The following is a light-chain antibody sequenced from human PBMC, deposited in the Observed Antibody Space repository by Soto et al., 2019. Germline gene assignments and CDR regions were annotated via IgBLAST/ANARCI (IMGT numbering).Light chain of an antibody. CDR3: ATWDGSLNAVV. CDR1: NSNIGSNP. Sequence: QSLLTQSPSASGTPGQRVTISCSGSNSNIGSNPVNWYQQLPGMAPKLLISANNQRPSGVPDRFSGSKSGTSASLAISGLQSEDEADYYCATWDGSLNAVVFGGGTKVTVL. V-gene: IGLV1-44*01. CDR2: ANN. J-gene: IGLJ2*01.